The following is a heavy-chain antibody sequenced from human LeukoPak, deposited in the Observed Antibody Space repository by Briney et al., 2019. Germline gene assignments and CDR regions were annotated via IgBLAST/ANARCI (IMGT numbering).Heavy chain of an antibody. D-gene: IGHD2-2*01. CDR1: GGSISSYY. V-gene: IGHV4-4*09. CDR2: IYTSWST. CDR3: ARIPMGYCSSTSCYDYWYFDL. J-gene: IGHJ2*01. Sequence: SETLSLTCTASGGSISSYYWSWIRKPPGKGLEWIGYIYTSWSTNYNPSLKSRVTISVDTSKNQFSLKLSSVTAADTAVYYCARIPMGYCSSTSCYDYWYFDLWGRGTLVTVSS.